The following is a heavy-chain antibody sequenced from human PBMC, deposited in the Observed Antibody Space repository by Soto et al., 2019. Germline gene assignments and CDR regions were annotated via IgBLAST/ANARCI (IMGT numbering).Heavy chain of an antibody. CDR3: ARNGGIAAAGTPFYYYYGMDV. Sequence: PGGSLRLSCAASGFTFSSYEMNWVRQSPGKGLEWVSYISSSGSTIYYADSVKGRFTISRDNAKNSLYLQMNSLRAEDTAVYYCARNGGIAAAGTPFYYYYGMDVWGQGTTVTVSS. J-gene: IGHJ6*02. D-gene: IGHD6-13*01. CDR1: GFTFSSYE. V-gene: IGHV3-48*03. CDR2: ISSSGSTI.